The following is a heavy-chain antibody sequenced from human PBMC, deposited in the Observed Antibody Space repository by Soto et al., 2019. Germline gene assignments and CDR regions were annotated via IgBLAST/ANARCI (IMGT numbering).Heavy chain of an antibody. Sequence: SETLSLTCTVSVSGGSISSNRFYWGWIRQPPGKGLEWIGSIYSGSTYYNPSLKNRVTISEDTSRNQFSLKMSSMTAADTAVYYCTRQTRIGYSQGSVLLDPSGLGFLVIVSS. CDR1: VSGGSISSNRFY. J-gene: IGHJ5*02. D-gene: IGHD5-18*01. V-gene: IGHV4-39*01. CDR3: TRQTRIGYSQGSVLLDP. CDR2: IYSGST.